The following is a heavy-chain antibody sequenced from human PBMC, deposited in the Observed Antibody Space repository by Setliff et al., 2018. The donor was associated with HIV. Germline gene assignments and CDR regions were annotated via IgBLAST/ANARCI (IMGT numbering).Heavy chain of an antibody. Sequence: ASVKVSCKASGYTFTSCFMHWVRQAPGQGLEYMGIINPSDGTKDYTQKFQDRVTMTSDTSTSTVYMELRSLRSEDTAIYYWVKEYHTAATDTRVANYFDYWGQGTLVTVSS. D-gene: IGHD6-13*01. CDR3: VKEYHTAATDTRVANYFDY. J-gene: IGHJ4*02. CDR2: INPSDGTK. V-gene: IGHV1-46*01. CDR1: GYTFTSCF.